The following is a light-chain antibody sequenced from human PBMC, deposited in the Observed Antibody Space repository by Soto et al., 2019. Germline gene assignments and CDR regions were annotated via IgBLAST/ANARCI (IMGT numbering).Light chain of an antibody. CDR2: EGT. CDR3: HSYVRTTLV. CDR1: SSDFGSYNV. J-gene: IGLJ2*01. Sequence: QSALTQPASVSGSPGQSITISCTGTSSDFGSYNVVSWYQQHPGKAPKILIYEGTKRPSWVSNRFSGSTSGNTASLTISGLQAEDEADYYCHSYVRTTLVFGGGTKLTVL. V-gene: IGLV2-23*01.